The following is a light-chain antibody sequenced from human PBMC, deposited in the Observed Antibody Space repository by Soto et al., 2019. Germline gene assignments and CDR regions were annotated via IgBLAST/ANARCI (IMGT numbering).Light chain of an antibody. J-gene: IGLJ3*02. CDR3: ISYTSVNTWV. CDR1: SGDVGGYDY. V-gene: IGLV2-14*01. Sequence: QSALTQPASVSGSPGQSITISCTGTSGDVGGYDYVSWYQQHPGKAPRLLIYEVNNRPSGTSSRFSGSKSGNTASLTISGLQAEDEADYHCISYTSVNTWVFGGGTQLTVL. CDR2: EVN.